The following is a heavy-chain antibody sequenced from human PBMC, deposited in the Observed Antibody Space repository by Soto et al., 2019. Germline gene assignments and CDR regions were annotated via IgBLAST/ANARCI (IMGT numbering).Heavy chain of an antibody. CDR2: ISAYNGNT. J-gene: IGHJ4*02. CDR3: ARVGLAGIAVAGYFDY. Sequence: EASVKVSCKASGYTFTSYGISWVRQAPGQGLEWMGWISAYNGNTNYAQKLQGRVTLTTDTSPSTAYMELRSLRSDDTAVFYCARVGLAGIAVAGYFDYWGQGTLVTVSS. D-gene: IGHD6-19*01. V-gene: IGHV1-18*01. CDR1: GYTFTSYG.